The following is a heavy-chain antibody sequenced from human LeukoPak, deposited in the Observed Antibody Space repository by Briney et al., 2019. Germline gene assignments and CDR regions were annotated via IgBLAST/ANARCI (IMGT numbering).Heavy chain of an antibody. Sequence: GGSLRLSCTASGFTFSSLSMNWVRQAPGKGLEWVSYISGTSSHIYYADSVKGRFTISRDNSKNSLYLQMNSLRTEDTALYYCAKDMWRFGELDYDYWGQGTLVTVSS. CDR1: GFTFSSLS. CDR2: ISGTSSHI. J-gene: IGHJ4*02. D-gene: IGHD3-10*01. CDR3: AKDMWRFGELDYDY. V-gene: IGHV3-21*05.